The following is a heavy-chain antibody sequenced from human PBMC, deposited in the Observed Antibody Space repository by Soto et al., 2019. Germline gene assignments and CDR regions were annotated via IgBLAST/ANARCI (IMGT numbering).Heavy chain of an antibody. D-gene: IGHD6-13*01. CDR1: GYSFTSYW. CDR2: IYPGDSDT. J-gene: IGHJ5*02. CDR3: ARLEDQQQLVMSWFDP. Sequence: PGESLNISRKGSGYSFTSYWLGWVRQMPGKGLEWIGIIYPGDSDTRYSPSFQGQVTISADKSISTAYLQWSSLKASDTAMYYCARLEDQQQLVMSWFDPWGQGTLVNVSS. V-gene: IGHV5-51*01.